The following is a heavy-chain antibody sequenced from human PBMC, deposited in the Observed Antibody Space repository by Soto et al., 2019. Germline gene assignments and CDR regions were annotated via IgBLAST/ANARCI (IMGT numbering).Heavy chain of an antibody. Sequence: PGGSLRLSCAASGFTFSSYAMSWVRQAPGKGLEWVSAISGSGGSTYYADSVEGRFTISRDNSKNTLYLQMNSLRAEDTAVYYCAKYYDILTGYYDYFDYWGQGTLVTVSS. CDR3: AKYYDILTGYYDYFDY. CDR2: ISGSGGST. CDR1: GFTFSSYA. D-gene: IGHD3-9*01. J-gene: IGHJ4*02. V-gene: IGHV3-23*01.